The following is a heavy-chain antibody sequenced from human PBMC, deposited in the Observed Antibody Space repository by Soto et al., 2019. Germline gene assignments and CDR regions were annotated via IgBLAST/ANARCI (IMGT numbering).Heavy chain of an antibody. Sequence: QVPLQASGPGLGKPSETLSLTCTVSGGSISSYYWSWIRQPPGQGLEWIGYIYYSGSTNYNPSLKSRVTISVDTSKNQFSLKLSSVTAADTAVYYCARVGGGSYEYSGWFDPWGQGTLVTVSS. CDR2: IYYSGST. CDR1: GGSISSYY. J-gene: IGHJ5*02. D-gene: IGHD1-26*01. V-gene: IGHV4-59*01. CDR3: ARVGGGSYEYSGWFDP.